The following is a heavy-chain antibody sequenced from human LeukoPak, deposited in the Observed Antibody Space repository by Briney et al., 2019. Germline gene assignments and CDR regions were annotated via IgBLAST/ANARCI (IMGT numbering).Heavy chain of an antibody. D-gene: IGHD3-22*01. CDR2: ISGYKGNT. V-gene: IGHV1-18*01. CDR3: ARGYYDSGGYYYYYYGMDV. J-gene: IGHJ6*02. CDR1: GYTFTSYG. Sequence: ASVKVSCKASGYTFTSYGISWVRQAPGQGLEWMGWISGYKGNTDYAQKFQGRVTMTTDTSTNTAYMELRSLRSDDTAVYYCARGYYDSGGYYYYYYGMDVWGQGTTVTVSS.